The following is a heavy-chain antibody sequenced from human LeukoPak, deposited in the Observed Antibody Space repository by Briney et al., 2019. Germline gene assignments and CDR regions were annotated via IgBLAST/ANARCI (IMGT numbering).Heavy chain of an antibody. CDR2: ISSSSSYI. V-gene: IGHV3-21*04. CDR3: ARTGTTFVVAGYFDY. Sequence: GGSLRLSCAASGFTFSSYSMNWVRQAPGKGLEWVSSISSSSSYIYYADSVKGRFTISRDNAKNSLYLQMNSLRAEDTAVYYCARTGTTFVVAGYFDYWGQGTLVTVSS. J-gene: IGHJ4*02. D-gene: IGHD1-1*01. CDR1: GFTFSSYS.